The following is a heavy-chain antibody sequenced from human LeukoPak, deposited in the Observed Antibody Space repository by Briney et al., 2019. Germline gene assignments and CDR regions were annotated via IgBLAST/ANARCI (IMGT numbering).Heavy chain of an antibody. CDR3: ARDKEDTPMVSPGYLDV. J-gene: IGHJ6*03. CDR1: GGYISSSAFY. Sequence: SETLSLTCTVSGGYISSSAFYWGWIRQPPGKGLEWIGSIYYSGSTYYNPSLKSRVTISVDTSKNQFSLKLSSVTAADTAVYYCARDKEDTPMVSPGYLDVWGKGTTVTVSS. CDR2: IYYSGST. V-gene: IGHV4-39*07. D-gene: IGHD5-18*01.